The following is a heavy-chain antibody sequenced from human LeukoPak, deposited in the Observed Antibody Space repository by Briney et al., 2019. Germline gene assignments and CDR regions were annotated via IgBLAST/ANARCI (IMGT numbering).Heavy chain of an antibody. CDR2: ISAYNGNT. Sequence: ASVKVSCKASGYTFTSYGISWERQAPGQGLEWMGWISAYNGNTNYAQKLQGRVTMTTDTSTSTAYMELRSLRSDDTAVYYCARVPLPYCSSTSCYGGWFDPWGQGTLVTVSS. CDR3: ARVPLPYCSSTSCYGGWFDP. V-gene: IGHV1-18*01. J-gene: IGHJ5*02. D-gene: IGHD2-2*01. CDR1: GYTFTSYG.